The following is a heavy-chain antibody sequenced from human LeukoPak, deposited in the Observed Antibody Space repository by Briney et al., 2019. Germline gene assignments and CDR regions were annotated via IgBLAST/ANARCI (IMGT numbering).Heavy chain of an antibody. CDR2: IYYSGST. V-gene: IGHV4-28*01. Sequence: SETLSLTCAVSGYSISSSNWWGWIRQPPGKGLEWIGYIYYSGSTYYNPSLKSRVTMSVDTSKNQFSLKLSSVTAVDTAVYYRARRRTMRGFGAIFDYWGQGTPVTVSS. D-gene: IGHD3-10*01. J-gene: IGHJ4*02. CDR1: GYSISSSNW. CDR3: ARRRTMRGFGAIFDY.